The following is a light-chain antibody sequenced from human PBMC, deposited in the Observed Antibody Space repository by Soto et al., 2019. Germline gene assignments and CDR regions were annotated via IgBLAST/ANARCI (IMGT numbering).Light chain of an antibody. V-gene: IGKV1-5*01. CDR2: DAS. CDR3: QQYYSFSHT. Sequence: DIQMTQSPSTLSASVGDRVTITCRASQNANTWLAWYQQRPGKAPKLLIYDASTLASGVPSRFSGSGSGTEFTITVTSLQPDDFAPYYCQQYYSFSHTFGQGTKVDIK. J-gene: IGKJ1*01. CDR1: QNANTW.